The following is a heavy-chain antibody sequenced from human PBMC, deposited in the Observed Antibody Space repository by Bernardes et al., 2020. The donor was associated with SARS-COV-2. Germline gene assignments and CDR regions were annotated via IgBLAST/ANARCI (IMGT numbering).Heavy chain of an antibody. Sequence: ASVKVSCKVSGYTLTEFSMHWVRQAPGKGLECLGGFDPQHRKTIYAQKFQGRVTMTEDTSTDTAYMELRSLRSEDTAVYYCATDDPAGAVFGVVIYALHIWGQGTMVTVSS. CDR2: FDPQHRKT. V-gene: IGHV1-24*01. D-gene: IGHD3-3*01. CDR1: GYTLTEFS. CDR3: ATDDPAGAVFGVVIYALHI. J-gene: IGHJ3*02.